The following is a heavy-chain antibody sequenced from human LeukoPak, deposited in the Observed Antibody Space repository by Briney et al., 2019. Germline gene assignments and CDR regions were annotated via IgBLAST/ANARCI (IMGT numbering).Heavy chain of an antibody. V-gene: IGHV1-18*01. CDR2: ISAYNGNT. Sequence: ASVKVSCKASGYTFTSYGISWVRQAPGQGLEWMGWISAYNGNTNYAQKLQGRVTMTTDTSTSTADMELRSLRSDDTAVYYCARSTMVRGVIRTSPYFDYWGQGTLVTVSS. D-gene: IGHD3-10*01. CDR3: ARSTMVRGVIRTSPYFDY. J-gene: IGHJ4*02. CDR1: GYTFTSYG.